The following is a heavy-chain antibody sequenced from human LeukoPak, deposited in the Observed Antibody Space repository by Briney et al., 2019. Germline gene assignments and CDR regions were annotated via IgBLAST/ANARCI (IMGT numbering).Heavy chain of an antibody. CDR3: ARHGGYDFWSGPPGAFDI. Sequence: SETLSLTCAVSGGSISSGGYSWSWIRQPPGKGLEWIGYIYHSGSTHYNPSLKSRVTISVDTSKNQFSLKLSSVTAADTAVYYCARHGGYDFWSGPPGAFDIWGQGTMVTVSS. CDR2: IYHSGST. J-gene: IGHJ3*02. CDR1: GGSISSGGYS. V-gene: IGHV4-30-2*03. D-gene: IGHD3-3*01.